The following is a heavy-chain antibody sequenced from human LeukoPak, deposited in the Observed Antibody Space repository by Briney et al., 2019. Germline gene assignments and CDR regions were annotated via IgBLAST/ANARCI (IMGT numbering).Heavy chain of an antibody. Sequence: GGSLRLSCVVSGFRFSSYWMSWVRQAPGKEPEWVANIKEDGSEKYYEDSVRGRFTISRDYAKNTLFLDMNSLRAEDTAVYYCARLYDGSAYHADHLDYWGQGTLVIVSS. J-gene: IGHJ4*02. CDR3: ARLYDGSAYHADHLDY. CDR2: IKEDGSEK. V-gene: IGHV3-7*01. D-gene: IGHD3-22*01. CDR1: GFRFSSYW.